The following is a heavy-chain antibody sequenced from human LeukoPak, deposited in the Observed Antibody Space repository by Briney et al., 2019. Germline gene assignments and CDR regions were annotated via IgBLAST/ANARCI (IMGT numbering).Heavy chain of an antibody. CDR2: IYSGGST. V-gene: IGHV3-23*03. J-gene: IGHJ5*02. Sequence: GGSLRLSCAASGFTFSGYAMTWVRQAPGKGLEWVSVIYSGGSTYYADSVKGRFTISRDNAKNSLYLQMNSLRADDTAVYYCARLRSKYWFDPWGQGTLVTVSS. CDR3: ARLRSKYWFDP. CDR1: GFTFSGYA. D-gene: IGHD4-11*01.